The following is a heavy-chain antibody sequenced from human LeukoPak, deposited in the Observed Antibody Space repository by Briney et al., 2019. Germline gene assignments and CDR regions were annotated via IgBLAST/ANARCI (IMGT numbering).Heavy chain of an antibody. CDR3: ARVTGITGTGSHYYYYYMDV. CDR1: GGSISSYY. CDR2: IYTSGST. Sequence: SETLSLTCTVSGGSISSYYWSWIRQPAGKGLEWIGRIYTSGSTNYNPSLKSRVTMSVDTSKNQFSLKLSSVTAADTAVYYCARVTGITGTGSHYYYYYMDVWGKGTTVTVSS. V-gene: IGHV4-4*07. D-gene: IGHD1-7*01. J-gene: IGHJ6*03.